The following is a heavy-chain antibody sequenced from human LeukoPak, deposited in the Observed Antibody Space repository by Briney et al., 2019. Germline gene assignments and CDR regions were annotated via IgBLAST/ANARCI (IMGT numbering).Heavy chain of an antibody. CDR1: GYSITNGYY. CDR3: ASDPRGIAATAGSADSYFAC. J-gene: IGHJ4*02. V-gene: IGHV4-38-2*01. CDR2: VYHTRST. D-gene: IGHD6-13*01. Sequence: PAETLSLTCAVSGYSITNGYYWGGIRQPLGEGVGGVGIVYHTRSTYYNPSLKRRVTISIDTSKNQFSLKLRSMTAADPAVYSCASDPRGIAATAGSADSYFACWGQGTLVTVSS.